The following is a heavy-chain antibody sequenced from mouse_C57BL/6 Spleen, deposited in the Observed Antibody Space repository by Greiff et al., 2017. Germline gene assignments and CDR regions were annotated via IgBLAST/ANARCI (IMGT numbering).Heavy chain of an antibody. Sequence: QVQLQQSGAELVKPGASVKISCKASGYAFSSYWMNWVKQRPGKGLEWIGQIYPGDGATNYNGKFKGKATLTADKSSSTAYMQLSSLTSEDSAVYFCARYGSSHYFDYWGQGTTLTVSS. CDR1: GYAFSSYW. CDR3: ARYGSSHYFDY. D-gene: IGHD1-1*01. V-gene: IGHV1-80*01. CDR2: IYPGDGAT. J-gene: IGHJ2*01.